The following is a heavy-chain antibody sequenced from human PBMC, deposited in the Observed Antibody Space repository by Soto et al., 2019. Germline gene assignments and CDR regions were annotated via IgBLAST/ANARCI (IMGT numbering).Heavy chain of an antibody. V-gene: IGHV4-31*03. CDR1: GGSISSGGYY. D-gene: IGHD2-15*01. CDR3: ARYAVVRHYYYMDV. J-gene: IGHJ6*03. Sequence: PSETLSLTCTVSGGSISSGGYYWSRIRQHPGKGLEWIGYIYYSGSTYYNPSLKSRVTISVDTSKNQFSLKLSSVTAADTAVYYCARYAVVRHYYYMDVWGKGTTVTVSS. CDR2: IYYSGST.